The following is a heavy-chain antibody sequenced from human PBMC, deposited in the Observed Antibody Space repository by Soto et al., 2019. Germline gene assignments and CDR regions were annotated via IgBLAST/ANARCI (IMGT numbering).Heavy chain of an antibody. Sequence: GGSLRLSCAASGFTFSSYAMSWVRQAPGKGLEWVSIISGSGGGTYYADSVKGRFTISRDNSKNTLYLQMNSLRAEDTAVYYCARAQMSPSSGWYPPFDYWGQGTLVTVSS. J-gene: IGHJ4*02. V-gene: IGHV3-23*01. CDR2: ISGSGGGT. CDR1: GFTFSSYA. CDR3: ARAQMSPSSGWYPPFDY. D-gene: IGHD6-19*01.